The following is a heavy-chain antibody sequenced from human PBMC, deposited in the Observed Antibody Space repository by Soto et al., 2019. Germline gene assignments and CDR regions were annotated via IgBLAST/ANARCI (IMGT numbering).Heavy chain of an antibody. CDR2: IYYTGST. J-gene: IGHJ4*02. CDR3: ARQGSF. CDR1: NGSISTTSYN. Sequence: QMQLQESGPGLVKPSETLSLTCTVSNGSISTTSYNWGWIRQSPGKGMEWIGTIYYTGSTSYNPSLQSRATVAVDTSRNHFSLKLATVTAADPAVYYCARQGSFGGQGTVVIVSS. V-gene: IGHV4-39*01. D-gene: IGHD3-10*01.